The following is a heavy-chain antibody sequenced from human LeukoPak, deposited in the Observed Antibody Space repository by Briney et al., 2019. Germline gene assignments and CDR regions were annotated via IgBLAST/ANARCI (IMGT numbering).Heavy chain of an antibody. D-gene: IGHD5-24*01. CDR2: IWYDGSNK. CDR1: GFTFSSYG. V-gene: IGHV3-33*01. Sequence: GRSLRLSCAASGFTFSSYGMHWVRQAPGKGPEWVAVIWYDGSNKYYGDSVKGRFTISRDNSKKTLYLQMNSLRVEDTAVCYCARGDGYNDAEYLQHWGQGTLVTVS. J-gene: IGHJ1*01. CDR3: ARGDGYNDAEYLQH.